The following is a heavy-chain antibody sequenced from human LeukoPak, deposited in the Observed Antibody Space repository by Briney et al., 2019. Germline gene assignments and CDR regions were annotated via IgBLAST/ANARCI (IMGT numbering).Heavy chain of an antibody. CDR3: VKVGASSPY. Sequence: GGSLRLSCAASGFTFDDYAMHWVRQAPGKGLEWVSAISGSGGSTYYADSVKGRFTISRDNSKDTLSLQMNSLRVEDTAVYYCVKVGASSPYWGQGTLVTVSS. D-gene: IGHD1-26*01. J-gene: IGHJ4*02. CDR1: GFTFDDYA. V-gene: IGHV3-23*01. CDR2: ISGSGGST.